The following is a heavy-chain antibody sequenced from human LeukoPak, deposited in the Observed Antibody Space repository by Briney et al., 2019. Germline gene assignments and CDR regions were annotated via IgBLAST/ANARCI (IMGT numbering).Heavy chain of an antibody. CDR2: IWPDGSNK. J-gene: IGHJ4*02. CDR3: ARNRPAYYFDY. CDR1: GFTFSRYG. V-gene: IGHV3-33*01. Sequence: GGSLRLSCAASGFTFSRYGMQWVRQAPGKGLEWVAVIWPDGSNKYYADSVKGRFTISRDNSKNTLYLQMNSLGAEDTAVYYCARNRPAYYFDYWGQGTLVTVSS.